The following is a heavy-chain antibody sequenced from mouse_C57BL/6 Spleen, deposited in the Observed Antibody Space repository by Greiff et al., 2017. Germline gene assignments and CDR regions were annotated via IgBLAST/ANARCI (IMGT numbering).Heavy chain of an antibody. CDR2: ISSGGDYI. D-gene: IGHD4-1*01. CDR3: TRDTGYFDY. J-gene: IGHJ2*01. V-gene: IGHV5-9-1*02. Sequence: EVKLVESGEGLVKPGGSLKLSCAASGFTFSSYAMSWVRQTPEKRLEWVAYISSGGDYIYYADTVKGRFTISRDNARNTLYLQMSSLQSEDTAMYYCTRDTGYFDYWGQGTTLTVSS. CDR1: GFTFSSYA.